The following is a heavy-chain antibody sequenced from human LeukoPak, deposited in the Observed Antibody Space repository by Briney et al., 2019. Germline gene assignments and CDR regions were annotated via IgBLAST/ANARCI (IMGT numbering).Heavy chain of an antibody. J-gene: IGHJ4*02. CDR1: GGSFSEYY. Sequence: PSETLSLTCAVYGGSFSEYYWTWIRQSPGKGLEWLGEINHSGSTNYNPSLESRITISVDTSKNQFSLKLTSMTAADSAVYYCARWVTRYGTTSHYDYWGQGALVTVSS. CDR2: INHSGST. CDR3: ARWVTRYGTTSHYDY. V-gene: IGHV4-34*01. D-gene: IGHD1-7*01.